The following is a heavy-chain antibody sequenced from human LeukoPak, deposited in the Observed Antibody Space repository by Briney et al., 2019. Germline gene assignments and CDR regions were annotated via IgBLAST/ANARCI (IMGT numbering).Heavy chain of an antibody. CDR2: INPNSGGT. Sequence: GASVKVSCKASGYTFTGYYMHWVRQAPGQALEWMGWINPNSGGTNYAQKFQGRVTMTRDTSISTAYMELSRLRSDDTAVYYCARGSITMVRGFVDYWGQGTLVTVSS. CDR3: ARGSITMVRGFVDY. V-gene: IGHV1-2*02. D-gene: IGHD3-10*01. CDR1: GYTFTGYY. J-gene: IGHJ4*02.